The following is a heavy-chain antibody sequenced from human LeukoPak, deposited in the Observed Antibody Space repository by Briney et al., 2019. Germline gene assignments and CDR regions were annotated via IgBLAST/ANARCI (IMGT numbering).Heavy chain of an antibody. Sequence: GGSLRLSCAASGFTFSSYSMNWVRQAPGKGLEWVSSISSSSSYIYYADSVKGRFTISRDNAKNTLYLQMNSLRAEDTAVYYCARAQPYALGSYRYLDYWGQGTLVTVSS. J-gene: IGHJ4*02. CDR3: ARAQPYALGSYRYLDY. CDR2: ISSSSSYI. V-gene: IGHV3-21*01. D-gene: IGHD3-16*02. CDR1: GFTFSSYS.